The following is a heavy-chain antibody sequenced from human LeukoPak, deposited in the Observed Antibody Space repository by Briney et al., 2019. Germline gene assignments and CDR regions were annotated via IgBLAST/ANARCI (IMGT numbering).Heavy chain of an antibody. V-gene: IGHV3-30*03. J-gene: IGHJ4*02. D-gene: IGHD1-26*01. CDR1: GFTFSSYG. CDR3: LSGNYYFDY. CDR2: ISYDGSNK. Sequence: GGSLRLSCAASGFTFSSYGMHWVRQAPGKGLEWVAVISYDGSNKYYADSVKGRFTISRDNAKNSLYLQMNSLRDEDTAVYYCLSGNYYFDYWGQGTLVTVSS.